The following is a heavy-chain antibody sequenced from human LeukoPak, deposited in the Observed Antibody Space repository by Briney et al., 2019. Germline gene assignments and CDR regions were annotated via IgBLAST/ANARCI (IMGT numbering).Heavy chain of an antibody. D-gene: IGHD6-13*01. J-gene: IGHJ4*02. CDR1: GFTFSSYG. V-gene: IGHV3-30*02. Sequence: GGSLRLSCAASGFTFSSYGMHWVRQAPGKGLEWVAFIRYDGSNKYYADSVKGRSTISRDNAKNTLYLQMNSPRAEDTAVYYCARDRGYSSSWYFDYWGQGTLVTVSS. CDR2: IRYDGSNK. CDR3: ARDRGYSSSWYFDY.